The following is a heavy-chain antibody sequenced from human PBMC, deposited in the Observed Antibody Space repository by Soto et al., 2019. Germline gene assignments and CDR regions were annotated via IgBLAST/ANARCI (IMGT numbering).Heavy chain of an antibody. J-gene: IGHJ3*02. D-gene: IGHD3-10*01. CDR2: IIPILGIA. CDR3: ARSFAYSSGDGDAFDI. Sequence: QVQLVQSGAEVKKPGSSVKVSCKASGGTFSSYTISWVRQAPGQGLEWMGRIIPILGIANYAQKFQGRVTITADKSTSTAYMELSSLRSEDTAVYYCARSFAYSSGDGDAFDIWGQGTMVTVSS. CDR1: GGTFSSYT. V-gene: IGHV1-69*02.